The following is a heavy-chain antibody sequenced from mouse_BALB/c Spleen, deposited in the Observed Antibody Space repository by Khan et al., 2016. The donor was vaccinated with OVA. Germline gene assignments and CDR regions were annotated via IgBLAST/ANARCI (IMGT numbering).Heavy chain of an antibody. D-gene: IGHD2-14*01. J-gene: IGHJ4*01. V-gene: IGHV1-4*01. CDR2: INPGRG. Sequence: QVQLKESGAELARPGASVKMSCKPSGSTFTIHTMHWIKQRPGKGLEWMGYINPGRGYNQKLNDKATLTADISSSTAYMQLSSLTSEDSAVYYCARRTTEYALDYWGQGTSVTVSS. CDR3: ARRTTEYALDY. CDR1: GSTFTIHT.